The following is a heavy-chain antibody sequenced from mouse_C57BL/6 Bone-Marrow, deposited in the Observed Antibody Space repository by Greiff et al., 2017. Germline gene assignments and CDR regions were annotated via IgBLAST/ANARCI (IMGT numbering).Heavy chain of an antibody. CDR1: GFSLTSYG. CDR2: IWGVGST. V-gene: IGHV2-6*01. D-gene: IGHD3-3*01. CDR3: ASDQGGRAAY. Sequence: VKLVESGPGLVAPSQSLSITCTVSGFSLTSYGVDWVRQSPGKGLEWLGVIWGVGSTNYNSALKSRLSISKDNSKSQVFLKMNSLQTDDTAMYYCASDQGGRAAYWGQGTLVTVSA. J-gene: IGHJ3*01.